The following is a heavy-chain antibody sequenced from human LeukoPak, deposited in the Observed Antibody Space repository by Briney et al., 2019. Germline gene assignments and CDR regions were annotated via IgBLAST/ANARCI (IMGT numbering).Heavy chain of an antibody. CDR3: ARQISGNRDY. V-gene: IGHV4-39*01. Sequence: SETLSLTCTVSGDSISSRSYFWGWMWQPPGKGLEWIASIYYDGTTYYNPSLQSRVTISVDTSKNAFSLRLSSVTAADTAVYYCARQISGNRDYWGQGTLVTVSA. D-gene: IGHD3-10*01. CDR1: GDSISSRSYF. J-gene: IGHJ4*02. CDR2: IYYDGTT.